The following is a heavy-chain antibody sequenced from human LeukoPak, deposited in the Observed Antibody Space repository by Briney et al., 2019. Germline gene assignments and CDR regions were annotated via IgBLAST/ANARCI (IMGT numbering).Heavy chain of an antibody. J-gene: IGHJ4*02. V-gene: IGHV5-51*01. CDR1: EYSFTSYW. D-gene: IGHD3-16*01. CDR2: IYPGDSDT. Sequence: GESLKISCKGSEYSFTSYWIGWVRQMPGKGLEWMRLIYPGDSDTRYSPSFQGHVTISADQSISTAYLQWSSLKASDTDMYYCARRWGQNGIDYWGQGTLVTVSS. CDR3: ARRWGQNGIDY.